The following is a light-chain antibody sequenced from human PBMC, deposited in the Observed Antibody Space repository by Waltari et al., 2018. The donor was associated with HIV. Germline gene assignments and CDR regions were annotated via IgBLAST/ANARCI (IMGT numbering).Light chain of an antibody. CDR3: QQYNAWPRT. CDR2: GAN. J-gene: IGKJ1*01. Sequence: IVLTHSPVTLSLSHEELATLSGSASHSVIINLAWFQQKPGQAPRLVIYGANTRATGIPDRFSGSGSGKEFTITISSLQYEDFAVYYCQQYNAWPRTFGQGTKVEIK. V-gene: IGKV3-15*01. CDR1: HSVIIN.